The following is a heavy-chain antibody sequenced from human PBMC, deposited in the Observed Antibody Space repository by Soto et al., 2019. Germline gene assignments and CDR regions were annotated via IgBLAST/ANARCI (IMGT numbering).Heavy chain of an antibody. CDR3: ARDLVVVPAAMVYYYYGMDV. CDR1: GFTFSSYG. D-gene: IGHD2-2*01. Sequence: GGSLRLSCAASGFTFSSYGMHWVRQAPGKGLEWVAVIWYDGSNKYYADSVKGRFTISRDNSKNTLYLQMNSLRAEDTAVYYCARDLVVVPAAMVYYYYGMDVWGQGTTVTVSS. J-gene: IGHJ6*02. CDR2: IWYDGSNK. V-gene: IGHV3-33*01.